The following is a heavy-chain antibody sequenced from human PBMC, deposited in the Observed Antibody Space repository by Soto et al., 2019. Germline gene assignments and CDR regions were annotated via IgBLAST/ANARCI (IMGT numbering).Heavy chain of an antibody. J-gene: IGHJ4*02. CDR1: GFSLSTSGVG. CDR3: AHVYGGYDNFDY. D-gene: IGHD5-12*01. CDR2: IYWDDDK. Sequence: QITLKESGPPLVKPTQTLTLTCTFSGFSLSTSGVGVGWIRQPPGKALEWLALIYWDDDKRYSPSLKSRLTITKATSKNQVVLTMTNMDPVDTATDYCAHVYGGYDNFDYWGQGTLVTVSS. V-gene: IGHV2-5*02.